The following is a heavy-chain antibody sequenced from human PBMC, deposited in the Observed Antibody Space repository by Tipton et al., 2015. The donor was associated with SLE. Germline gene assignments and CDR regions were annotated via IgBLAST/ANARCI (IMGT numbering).Heavy chain of an antibody. D-gene: IGHD2-15*01. V-gene: IGHV4-59*01. CDR2: IYYSGST. CDR1: GGSISSYY. Sequence: TLSLTCAVYGGSISSYYWSWIRQPPGKGLEWIGYIYYSGSTNYNPSLKSRVTISVDTSKNQFSLKLSSVTAADTAVYYCARALGYCSGGSCYGDAFDIWGQGTMVTVSS. J-gene: IGHJ3*02. CDR3: ARALGYCSGGSCYGDAFDI.